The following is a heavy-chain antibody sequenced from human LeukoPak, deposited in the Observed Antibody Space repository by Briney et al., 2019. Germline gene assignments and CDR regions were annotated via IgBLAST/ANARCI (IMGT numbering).Heavy chain of an antibody. CDR2: ISSSSSYI. D-gene: IGHD6-13*01. CDR3: ARDLGEDSSSWYMGAFDI. J-gene: IGHJ3*02. Sequence: GGSLRLSCAASGFTFSSYSMNWVRQAPGKGLAWVSSISSSSSYIYYADSVKGRFTISRDNAKNSLYLQMNSLRAEDTAVYYCARDLGEDSSSWYMGAFDIWGQGTMVTVSS. V-gene: IGHV3-21*01. CDR1: GFTFSSYS.